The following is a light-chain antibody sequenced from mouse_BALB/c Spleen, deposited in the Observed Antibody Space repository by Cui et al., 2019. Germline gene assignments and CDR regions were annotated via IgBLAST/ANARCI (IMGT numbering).Light chain of an antibody. CDR2: RAN. V-gene: IGKV14-111*01. J-gene: IGKJ1*01. CDR3: LQYDEFPWT. CDR1: QDINSY. Sequence: DIKMTQSPSSMYASLGERVTITCKASQDINSYLSWFQQKPGKSPKTLIYRANRLVGGVPSRFSGSGSGQDYSLTISSLEYEDMGSYYCLQYDEFPWTFGGGTKLEIK.